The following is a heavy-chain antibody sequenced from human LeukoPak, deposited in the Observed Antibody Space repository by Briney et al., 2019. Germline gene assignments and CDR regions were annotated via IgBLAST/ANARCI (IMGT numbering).Heavy chain of an antibody. CDR3: AREACREMGVMWPRLGGQDCRYDY. J-gene: IGHJ4*02. Sequence: SVKVSCKASGDTFSSYAINWVRQAPGQGPEWMGRITPFLGIANYPQKFQGRVTITADESTTTAYMELSSLRSEDAAVYYCAREACREMGVMWPRLGGQDCRYDYWGQGTLVTVSS. V-gene: IGHV1-69*04. CDR2: ITPFLGIA. D-gene: IGHD3-16*01. CDR1: GDTFSSYA.